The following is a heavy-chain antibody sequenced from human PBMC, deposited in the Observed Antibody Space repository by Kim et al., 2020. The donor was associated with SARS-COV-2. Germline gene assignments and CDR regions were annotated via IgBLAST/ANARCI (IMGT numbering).Heavy chain of an antibody. D-gene: IGHD5-18*01. V-gene: IGHV4-59*01. Sequence: SETLSLTCTVSGDPMSSYYWSWIRQPPGKGLEWIGYIYYIGTTSYNPSLRSRVTISVDTSKNQFSLKLNSVTAADTAVYYCARVLGGYDSCYPRWTYFDSWGQGTLVTVSS. CDR2: IYYIGTT. CDR1: GDPMSSYY. CDR3: ARVLGGYDSCYPRWTYFDS. J-gene: IGHJ4*02.